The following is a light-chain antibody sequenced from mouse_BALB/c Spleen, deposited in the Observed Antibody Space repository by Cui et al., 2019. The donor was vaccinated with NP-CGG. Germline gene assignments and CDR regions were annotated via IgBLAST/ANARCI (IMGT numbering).Light chain of an antibody. Sequence: HAFVSRVSALTTSPGETVTLTCRSSTGAVTTNNYANWVQEKPDHLFTGLIGGTNNRAPGVPARFSGSLIGDKAALTITGAQTEDEAIYFCALWYSNHWVFGGGTKLTVL. V-gene: IGLV1*01. CDR1: TGAVTTNNY. J-gene: IGLJ1*01. CDR3: ALWYSNHWV. CDR2: GTN.